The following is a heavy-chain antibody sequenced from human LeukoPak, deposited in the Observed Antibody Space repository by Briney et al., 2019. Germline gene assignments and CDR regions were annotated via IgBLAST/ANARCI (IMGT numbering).Heavy chain of an antibody. V-gene: IGHV3-7*01. D-gene: IGHD2-15*01. CDR3: AREDMWAFDM. CDR1: GFTFSTYW. CDR2: IKGDESAR. Sequence: GGSLRLSCAASGFTFSTYWMAWVRQAPGKGLEWVANIKGDESARHQADSVKGRFTISRDNAKNTLYLQMDSLRAEDTAVYYCAREDMWAFDMWGQGTMVTVSS. J-gene: IGHJ3*02.